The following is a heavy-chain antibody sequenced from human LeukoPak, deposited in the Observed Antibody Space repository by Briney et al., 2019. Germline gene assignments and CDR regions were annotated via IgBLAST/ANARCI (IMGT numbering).Heavy chain of an antibody. CDR2: IIPILGIA. J-gene: IGHJ4*02. D-gene: IGHD3-22*01. V-gene: IGHV1-69*04. CDR3: ARDAYYYDSSGYYLVDY. Sequence: SVKVSCKASGGTFSSYAISWVRQAPGQGLEWMGRIIPILGIANYAQKFQGRVTITADKSTSTAYVELSSLRSEDTAVYYCARDAYYYDSSGYYLVDYWGQGTLVTVSS. CDR1: GGTFSSYA.